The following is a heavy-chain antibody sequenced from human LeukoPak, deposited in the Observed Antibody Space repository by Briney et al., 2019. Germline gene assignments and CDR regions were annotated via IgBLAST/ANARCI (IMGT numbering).Heavy chain of an antibody. J-gene: IGHJ5*02. Sequence: PSETLSLTCTVSSGSISNSIYYRGWIRQPAGKGLEWIGHIYSSGTTNYNPSLKSRVTMSVDTSKNQFSLKLNSVTAADTAVYYCARQKAVPNWFDPWGQGTLVTVSS. V-gene: IGHV4-61*05. CDR3: ARQKAVPNWFDP. CDR2: IYSSGTT. CDR1: SGSISNSIYY. D-gene: IGHD6-19*01.